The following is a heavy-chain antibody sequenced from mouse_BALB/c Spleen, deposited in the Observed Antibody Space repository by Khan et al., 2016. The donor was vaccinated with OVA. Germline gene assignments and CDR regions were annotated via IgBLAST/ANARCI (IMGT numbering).Heavy chain of an antibody. CDR1: GYSFTGYF. CDR3: TRIYRSDFDY. V-gene: IGHV1-20*02. D-gene: IGHD1-1*01. Sequence: MQLEESGPELVRPGASVKISCKASGYSFTGYFMNWVMQSHGKSLEWIGRINPHIGETFYNQRFKDKATLTVDESSSTAHMELRCLASEDSAVNYCTRIYRSDFDYWGQGTTLTVSS. J-gene: IGHJ2*01. CDR2: INPHIGET.